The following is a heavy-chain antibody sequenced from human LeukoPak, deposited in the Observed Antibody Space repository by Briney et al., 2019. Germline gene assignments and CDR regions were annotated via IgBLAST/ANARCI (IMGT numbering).Heavy chain of an antibody. J-gene: IGHJ6*03. CDR2: INPNSGGT. V-gene: IGHV1-2*02. D-gene: IGHD3-22*01. CDR1: GYIFNGHY. Sequence: VASVKVSCKASGYIFNGHYMHWVRQAPGQGLEGMGWINPNSGGTNYAQKFQGRVTMTRDTSISTAYMELSRLRSDDSAAYYCARDRRVYYYDSTGHTRDMDVWGKGTTVTVSS. CDR3: ARDRRVYYYDSTGHTRDMDV.